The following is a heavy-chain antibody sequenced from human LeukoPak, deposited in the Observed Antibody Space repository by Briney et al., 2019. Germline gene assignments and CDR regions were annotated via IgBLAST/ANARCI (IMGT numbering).Heavy chain of an antibody. V-gene: IGHV3-23*01. D-gene: IGHD2-21*01. CDR2: ISGSGGST. Sequence: GGSLRLSCAASGFTFSSYAMSWVRQAPGKGLEWDSAISGSGGSTYYADSVKGRFTISRDNSKNTLYLQMNSLRAEDTAVYYCAKFLPTHIVVANYYFDYWGQGTLVTVSS. CDR3: AKFLPTHIVVANYYFDY. J-gene: IGHJ4*02. CDR1: GFTFSSYA.